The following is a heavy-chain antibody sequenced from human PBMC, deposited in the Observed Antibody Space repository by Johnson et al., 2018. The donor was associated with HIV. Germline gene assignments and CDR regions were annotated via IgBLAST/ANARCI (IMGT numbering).Heavy chain of an antibody. J-gene: IGHJ3*02. D-gene: IGHD2-15*01. CDR1: GFTFSDYY. Sequence: QMQLVESGGGVVQPGRSLRLSCAASGFTFSDYYMSWIRQAPGKGLEWVSYISSSGSTIYYADSVKGRFTISRDNAKNSLYLQMNSLRSEDTAVYYCARERYGSQAIDGIDIWGQGTLVTVSS. CDR2: ISSSGSTI. CDR3: ARERYGSQAIDGIDI. V-gene: IGHV3-11*04.